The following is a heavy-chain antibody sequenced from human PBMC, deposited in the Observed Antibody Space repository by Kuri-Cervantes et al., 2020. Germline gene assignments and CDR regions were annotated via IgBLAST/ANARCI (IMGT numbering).Heavy chain of an antibody. CDR1: GYIFTSYW. V-gene: IGHV5-51*01. J-gene: IGHJ4*02. CDR2: IYPGDSDT. CDR3: ARGTMVTVVPFDY. Sequence: GGSLRLSCKGSGYIFTSYWIGWVRQMPGKGLEWMGIIYPGDSDTRYSPSFQGQVTISADKSISTAYLQWSSLKASDTAMYYCARGTMVTVVPFDYWGQGTLVTVSS. D-gene: IGHD5-18*01.